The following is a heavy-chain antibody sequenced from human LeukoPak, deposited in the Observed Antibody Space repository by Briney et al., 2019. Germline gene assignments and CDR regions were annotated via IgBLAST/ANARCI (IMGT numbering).Heavy chain of an antibody. CDR3: ARDSLVGPTTFDS. CDR1: GFTFSTYG. J-gene: IGHJ4*02. Sequence: GGSLRLSCAASGFTFSTYGMHWVRQAPGTGLVWVSRIKPDGSTTTYADSVKGRFTISRDNAKNTLYLQMNSLRAEDTALYYCARDSLVGPTTFDSWGQGILVTVSS. D-gene: IGHD1-26*01. V-gene: IGHV3-74*01. CDR2: IKPDGSTT.